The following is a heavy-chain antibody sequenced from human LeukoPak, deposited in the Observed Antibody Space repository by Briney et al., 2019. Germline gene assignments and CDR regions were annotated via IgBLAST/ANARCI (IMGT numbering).Heavy chain of an antibody. CDR1: GGSISSHY. V-gene: IGHV4-59*11. J-gene: IGHJ6*03. CDR3: ASGIPAAIDVDYYYYMDV. D-gene: IGHD2-2*02. Sequence: PSETLSPTCTVSGGSISSHYWSWIRQPPGKGLEWIGYIYYSGSTNYNPSLKSRVTISVDTSKNQFSLKLSSVTAADTAVYYCASGIPAAIDVDYYYYMDVWGKGTTVTVSS. CDR2: IYYSGST.